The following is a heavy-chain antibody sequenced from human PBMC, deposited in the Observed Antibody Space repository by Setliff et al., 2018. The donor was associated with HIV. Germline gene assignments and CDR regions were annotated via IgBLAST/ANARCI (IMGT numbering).Heavy chain of an antibody. CDR2: TYTSGST. V-gene: IGHV4-61*09. CDR3: ARGGPYYYDSSGYSLGY. J-gene: IGHJ4*02. CDR1: GGSISSGSYY. D-gene: IGHD3-22*01. Sequence: KTSETLSLTCTVSGGSISSGSYYWSWIRQPAGKGLEWIGHTYTSGSTNYNPSLKSRVTISVDTSKNQFSLKLSSVTAADTAVYYCARGGPYYYDSSGYSLGYWVQGTLVTVSS.